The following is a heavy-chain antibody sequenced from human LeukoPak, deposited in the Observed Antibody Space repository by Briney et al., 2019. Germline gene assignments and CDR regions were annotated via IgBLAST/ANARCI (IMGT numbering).Heavy chain of an antibody. Sequence: ASVKVSCKASGYTFTRHGISWVRQAPGQGLEWMGWIRAYNGDTKYAQNFQGRVTITTDTSTSTAYMEMRSLRSDDTAVYYCARDPSNTSGNYPYFDYWGQGTLVTVSS. CDR1: GYTFTRHG. V-gene: IGHV1-18*01. J-gene: IGHJ4*02. D-gene: IGHD3-22*01. CDR3: ARDPSNTSGNYPYFDY. CDR2: IRAYNGDT.